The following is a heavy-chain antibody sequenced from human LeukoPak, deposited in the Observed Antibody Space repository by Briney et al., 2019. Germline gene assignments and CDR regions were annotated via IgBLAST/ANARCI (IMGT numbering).Heavy chain of an antibody. CDR1: DEVITSNNW. CDR3: ARLQLSGGSFSVGWFDP. Sequence: KSSETLSLTCTVSDEVITSNNWWSWVRQSPGKGLEWIGEIFHSGTTRYKASLESRVTMLLDKSKNQFSLRLNSVTAADTAVYFCARLQLSGGSFSVGWFDPWGQGIQVTVSS. CDR2: IFHSGTT. D-gene: IGHD1-26*01. V-gene: IGHV4-4*02. J-gene: IGHJ5*02.